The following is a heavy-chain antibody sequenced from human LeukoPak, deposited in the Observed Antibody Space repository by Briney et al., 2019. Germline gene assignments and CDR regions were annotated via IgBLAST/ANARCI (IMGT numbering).Heavy chain of an antibody. D-gene: IGHD2-15*01. V-gene: IGHV4-34*01. CDR3: ARVKRYCSGGSCSGYYFDY. CDR1: GGSFSGYY. Sequence: SETLSLTCAVYGGSFSGYYWSWLPHPPGKGLEWIGEINHSGSTNYNPSLKSRVTISVDTSKNAFSLKLSSVTAADTAVYYCARVKRYCSGGSCSGYYFDYWGQGTLVTVSS. CDR2: INHSGST. J-gene: IGHJ4*02.